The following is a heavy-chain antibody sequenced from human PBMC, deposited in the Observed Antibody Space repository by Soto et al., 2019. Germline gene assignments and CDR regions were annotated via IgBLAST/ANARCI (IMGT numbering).Heavy chain of an antibody. Sequence: PSETLSLTCTVSGGSISSSSYYWGWIRQPPGKGLEWIGSIYYSGSTNYNPSLKSRVTISVDTSKNQFSLKLSSVTAADTAVYYCAGAPPYDILTGYHPGSLDYWGQGTLVTVSS. CDR2: IYYSGST. J-gene: IGHJ4*02. CDR3: AGAPPYDILTGYHPGSLDY. CDR1: GGSISSSSYY. D-gene: IGHD3-9*01. V-gene: IGHV4-39*07.